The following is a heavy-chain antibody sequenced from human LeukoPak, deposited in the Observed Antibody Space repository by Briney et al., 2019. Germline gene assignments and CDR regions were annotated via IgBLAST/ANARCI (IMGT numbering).Heavy chain of an antibody. V-gene: IGHV3-7*04. J-gene: IGHJ4*02. CDR2: MRVDGSDI. Sequence: GGSLRLSCAASGFTFTNDFMTWVRQAPGKGLEWVVNMRVDGSDIHYADSVKGRFTISSDNARNSLYLQMNTLRADDTAVYYCARGRGWTYDSWGRGTLVTVS. CDR1: GFTFTNDF. CDR3: ARGRGWTYDS. D-gene: IGHD6-19*01.